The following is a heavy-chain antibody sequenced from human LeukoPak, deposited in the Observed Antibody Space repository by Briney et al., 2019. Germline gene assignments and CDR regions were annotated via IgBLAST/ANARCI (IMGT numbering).Heavy chain of an antibody. CDR2: IIPIFGTA. J-gene: IGHJ6*03. D-gene: IGHD2-2*03. CDR1: GGTFSSYA. Sequence: ASVKVSCKASGGTFSSYAISWVRQAPGQGLEWMGGIIPIFGTANYAQKFQGRVTITADESTSTAYMELSSLGSEDAAVYYCARDGYCSSTGCRYYYNMDVWGKGTTVTISS. V-gene: IGHV1-69*13. CDR3: ARDGYCSSTGCRYYYNMDV.